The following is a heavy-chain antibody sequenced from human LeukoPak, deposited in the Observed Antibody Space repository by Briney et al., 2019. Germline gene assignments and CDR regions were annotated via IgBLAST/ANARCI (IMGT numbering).Heavy chain of an antibody. CDR3: VRWGPDKAMDV. Sequence: GGSLRLSCAASGFTFSSHGMHWVRQAPGKGLEWVADVWYDGSNKYYADSVKGRFTISRDNSKNTLYVEMNSLRAEDTAVYYCVRWGPDKAMDVWDKGTTVTVSS. CDR2: VWYDGSNK. CDR1: GFTFSSHG. V-gene: IGHV3-33*01. D-gene: IGHD7-27*01. J-gene: IGHJ6*03.